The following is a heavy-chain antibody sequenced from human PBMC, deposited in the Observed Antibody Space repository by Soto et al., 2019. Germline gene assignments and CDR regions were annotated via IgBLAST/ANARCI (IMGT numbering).Heavy chain of an antibody. CDR2: IYYSGST. CDR3: ARAAHYDFWSGYYPFDY. V-gene: IGHV4-39*01. CDR1: GGSISNSSYY. D-gene: IGHD3-3*01. Sequence: SETLSLTCTVSGGSISNSSYYWGWFRQPPGKGLEWVGFIYYSGSTYYSPSLKSRVTISVDTSKNQFSLKLSSVTAADTAMYYCARAAHYDFWSGYYPFDYWGQGTLVTVSS. J-gene: IGHJ4*02.